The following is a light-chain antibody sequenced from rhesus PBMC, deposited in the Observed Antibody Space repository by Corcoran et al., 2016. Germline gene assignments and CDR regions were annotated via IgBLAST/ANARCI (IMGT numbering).Light chain of an antibody. V-gene: IGKV1-74*01. Sequence: DIQMTQSPSSLSASVGDRVTITCRASENVNNYLNWYQQKPGKAPKLLNYKAPHLQSGVPSRFSVSGPGTDYTFTISSLQSEDVATYYCQHNYGTPRAFGGGTKVELK. J-gene: IGKJ4*01. CDR3: QHNYGTPRA. CDR2: KAP. CDR1: ENVNNY.